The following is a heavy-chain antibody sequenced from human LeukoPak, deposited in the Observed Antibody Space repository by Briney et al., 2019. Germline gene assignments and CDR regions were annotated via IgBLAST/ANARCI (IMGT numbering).Heavy chain of an antibody. CDR2: IIPIFGTA. CDR3: ARAEGYSSSWGIFDY. Sequence: ASVKVSCKASGGTFSSYAISWVRQAPGQGLEWMGGIIPIFGTANYAQKFQGRVTITADKSTSTAYMELSSLRSEDTAVYYCARAEGYSSSWGIFDYWGQGTLVTVSS. D-gene: IGHD6-13*01. CDR1: GGTFSSYA. J-gene: IGHJ4*02. V-gene: IGHV1-69*06.